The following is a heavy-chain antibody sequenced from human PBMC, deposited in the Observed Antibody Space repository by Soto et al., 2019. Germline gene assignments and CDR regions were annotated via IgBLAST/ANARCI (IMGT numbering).Heavy chain of an antibody. D-gene: IGHD3-22*01. V-gene: IGHV3-21*01. CDR2: ISSSSSYI. J-gene: IGHJ4*02. CDR1: GFTFSSYS. Sequence: EVQLVESGGGLVKPGGSLRLSCAASGFTFSSYSMNWVRQAPGKGLEWVSSISSSSSYIYYADSVKGRFTISRDNAKKSLYLQMNSLRAEATAVYYCASHPRDSSGYWYYFDYWGQGTLVTVSS. CDR3: ASHPRDSSGYWYYFDY.